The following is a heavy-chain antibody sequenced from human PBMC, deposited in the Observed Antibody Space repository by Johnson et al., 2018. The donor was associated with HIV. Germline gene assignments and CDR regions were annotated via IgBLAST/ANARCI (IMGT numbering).Heavy chain of an antibody. CDR2: ISHDGSNR. CDR3: ARDREYGLAWGWALDI. J-gene: IGHJ3*02. Sequence: VQLVESGGGVVQPGRSLRLSCAASGFTFSSYAMHWVRQAPGKGREWMAVISHDGSNRYYADSVKGRFTISRDNSKNTLYLQTNSLRGGDTAVYYGARDREYGLAWGWALDIWGQWTMVTVSS. V-gene: IGHV3-30*04. CDR1: GFTFSSYA. D-gene: IGHD6-19*01.